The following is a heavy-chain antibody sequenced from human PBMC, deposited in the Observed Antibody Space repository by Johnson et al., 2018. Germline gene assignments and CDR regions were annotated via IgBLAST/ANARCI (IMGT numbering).Heavy chain of an antibody. V-gene: IGHV3-23*04. CDR2: IFGSS. CDR3: AKGYDGSYWWFDL. Sequence: VQLVQSGGGLVQPGGSLRLSCVASGFTFNTHAMNWVRQAPGKGLEWVSSIFGSSYYADSVKGRFTISRDNSRNALYLQMSSLRAEDTAIYYCAKGYDGSYWWFDLWGRGALVTVSS. D-gene: IGHD3-22*01. J-gene: IGHJ2*01. CDR1: GFTFNTHA.